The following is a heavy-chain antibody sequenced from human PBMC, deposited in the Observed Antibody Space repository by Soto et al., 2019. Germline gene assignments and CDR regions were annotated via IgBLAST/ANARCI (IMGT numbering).Heavy chain of an antibody. CDR2: ISSSSNYI. CDR1: GFTFSTYT. CDR3: ARRYGPLDY. Sequence: EVQLVESGGGLVKPGGSLRLSCAASGFTFSTYTMNWDRQAPGKGLEWVSSISSSSNYIYYADSVKGRFTISRDNAKISVSLQMNSLRAEDTAVYYCARRYGPLDYWGQGTLVTVSS. V-gene: IGHV3-21*01. J-gene: IGHJ4*02. D-gene: IGHD4-17*01.